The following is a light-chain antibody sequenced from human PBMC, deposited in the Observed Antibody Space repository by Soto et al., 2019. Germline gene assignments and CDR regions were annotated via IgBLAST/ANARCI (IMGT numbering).Light chain of an antibody. Sequence: EIVLTQSPATRSVSPWQRSTIYFRASQSISSNLAWYQQKLGQAPRLLIYGASSRATGIPDRFSGSGSGTDFTLTISRLEPEDFAVYYCQQYGSSLTFGGGTKVDIK. CDR1: QSISSN. CDR3: QQYGSSLT. CDR2: GAS. V-gene: IGKV3-20*01. J-gene: IGKJ4*01.